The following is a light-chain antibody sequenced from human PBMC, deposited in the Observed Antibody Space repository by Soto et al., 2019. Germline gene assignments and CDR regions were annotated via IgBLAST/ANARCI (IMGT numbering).Light chain of an antibody. CDR2: APS. CDR1: QGVSAY. V-gene: IGKV1-39*01. CDR3: QQRYKTPHT. J-gene: IGKJ2*01. Sequence: DIPMTQSPSSLSASVGDSVTITCRASQGVSAYFLWYQQTLGKAPKLRIYAPSNLLSGVPSRFSGSGSGTNFTLTISSLQPEDFATYYCQQRYKTPHTFGQGTKLETK.